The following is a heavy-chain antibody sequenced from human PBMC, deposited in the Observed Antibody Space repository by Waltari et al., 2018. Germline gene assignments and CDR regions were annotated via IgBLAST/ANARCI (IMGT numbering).Heavy chain of an antibody. CDR2: IYPSDSDT. J-gene: IGHJ4*02. Sequence: LVQSGAELRKPRESLRISCQFYGSGFPRYWIGWARQRAGKAPEWMGLIYPSDSDTRYSPSFSGQVLITVDKSSTTAYLQWSSLRTTDTAMYYCGAVKGYSQKEYLEFWGQGTLVTVSS. CDR1: GSGFPRYW. D-gene: IGHD2-15*01. CDR3: GAVKGYSQKEYLEF. V-gene: IGHV5-51*01.